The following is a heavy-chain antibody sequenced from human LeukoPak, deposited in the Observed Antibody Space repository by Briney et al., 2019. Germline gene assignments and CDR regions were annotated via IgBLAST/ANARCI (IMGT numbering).Heavy chain of an antibody. CDR1: GFTFSSYG. V-gene: IGHV3-30*03. J-gene: IGHJ4*02. Sequence: PGRSLRLSCAASGFTFSSYGMHWVRQAPGKGLEWVAVISYDGSNKYYADSVKGRFTISRDNSKNTLYLQMNSPRAEDTAVYYCARVGYYDSSGYYLPYYFDYWGQGTLVTVSS. CDR3: ARVGYYDSSGYYLPYYFDY. CDR2: ISYDGSNK. D-gene: IGHD3-22*01.